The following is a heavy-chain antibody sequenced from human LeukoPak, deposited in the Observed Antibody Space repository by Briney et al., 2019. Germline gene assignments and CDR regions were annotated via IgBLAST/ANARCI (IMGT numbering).Heavy chain of an antibody. CDR2: IYYSGST. J-gene: IGHJ3*02. D-gene: IGHD3-3*01. CDR1: GGSISSYY. CDR3: AGTTIFGVVNRQNAFDI. V-gene: IGHV4-59*12. Sequence: SETLSLTCTVSGGSISSYYWSWIRQPPGKGLEWIGYIYYSGSTNYNPSLKSRVTISVDTSKNQFSLKLSSVTAADTAVYYCAGTTIFGVVNRQNAFDIWGQGTMVTVSS.